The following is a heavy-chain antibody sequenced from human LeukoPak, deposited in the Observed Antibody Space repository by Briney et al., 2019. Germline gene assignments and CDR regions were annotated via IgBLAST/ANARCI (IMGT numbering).Heavy chain of an antibody. CDR2: ITSSSSYI. CDR3: ARHVVAVGFDY. D-gene: IGHD3-22*01. V-gene: IGHV3-21*01. Sequence: GGSLRLSCAASGFTFSSYSMNWVRQAPGKGLEWVSSITSSSSYIYYADSVKGRFTISRDNAKNSLFLQMNSLRVEDTAVYYCARHVVAVGFDYWGQGTLVTVSS. J-gene: IGHJ4*02. CDR1: GFTFSSYS.